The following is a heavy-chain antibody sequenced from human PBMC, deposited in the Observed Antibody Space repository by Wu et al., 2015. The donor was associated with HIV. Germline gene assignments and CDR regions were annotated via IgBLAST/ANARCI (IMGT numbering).Heavy chain of an antibody. CDR3: ARVGIIGTNAFDV. V-gene: IGHV1-69*12. D-gene: IGHD1-20*01. CDR2: IIPLFGKP. Sequence: QVQLVQSGAEVGKPGSSVRVSCKTSGGSFSNYAFSWVRQAPGQGLEWMGDIIPLFGKPNYAQRFQGRVTITADESTSTVYLDLSALKSEDTAVYYCARVGIIGTNAFDVWGQGTLVTVSS. J-gene: IGHJ3*01. CDR1: GGSFSNYA.